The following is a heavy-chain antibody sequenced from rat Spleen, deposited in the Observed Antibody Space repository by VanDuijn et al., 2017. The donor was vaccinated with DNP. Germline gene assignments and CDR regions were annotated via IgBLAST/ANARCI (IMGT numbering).Heavy chain of an antibody. D-gene: IGHD1-6*01. V-gene: IGHV5-31*01. J-gene: IGHJ3*01. CDR2: TIGSGGNT. CDR1: GFTFSDYW. CDR3: AKVRYYGLPGFTY. Sequence: EVQLVESGGGLVQPGQSLKLSCVASGFTFSDYWMTWIRQVPGKGLEWVASTIGSGGNTYYPDSLKGQFTISRDNAKNTLYLQMNSLRSEDTATYYCAKVRYYGLPGFTYWGQGTLVTVSS.